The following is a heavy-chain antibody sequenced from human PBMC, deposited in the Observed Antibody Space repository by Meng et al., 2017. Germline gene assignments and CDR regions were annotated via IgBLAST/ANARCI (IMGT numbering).Heavy chain of an antibody. CDR1: GFTFSSYS. V-gene: IGHV3-21*01. CDR2: ISSSSSYI. J-gene: IGHJ2*01. D-gene: IGHD2-15*01. Sequence: GGSLRLSCAASGFTFSSYSMNWVRQAPGKGLEWVSSISSSSSYIYYADSVKGRFTISRDNAKNSLYLQMNSLRAEDTAVYYCARDGRHCSGGSCYSYWYFDLWGRGTRVTGSS. CDR3: ARDGRHCSGGSCYSYWYFDL.